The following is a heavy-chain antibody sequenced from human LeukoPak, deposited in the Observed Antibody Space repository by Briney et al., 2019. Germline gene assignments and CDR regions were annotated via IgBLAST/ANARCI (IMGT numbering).Heavy chain of an antibody. CDR2: ISGSGGST. CDR1: GFTFSTYA. J-gene: IGHJ5*02. D-gene: IGHD4-23*01. V-gene: IGHV3-23*01. Sequence: GGSLRLSCAASGFTFSTYAMSWVRQAPGKGLEWVSSISGSGGSTYYADSVKGRFTISRDNSKNTLYLQMNSLRAEDTAVYYCAKPPNFGGNSPWGQGTLVTVSS. CDR3: AKPPNFGGNSP.